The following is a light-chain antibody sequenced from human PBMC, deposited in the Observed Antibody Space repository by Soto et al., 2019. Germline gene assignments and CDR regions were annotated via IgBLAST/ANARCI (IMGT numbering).Light chain of an antibody. CDR3: QQYNNWPGT. V-gene: IGKV3-15*01. CDR1: QSVSSK. Sequence: EIVLTQSPGTLSVSPGERATLSCRASQSVSSKLAWYQQKPRQAPRLLFYGASTGATGIPARFSGSGSETEFTLSISSLQSEDFAVYYCQQYNNWPGTFGQGPKVEIK. CDR2: GAS. J-gene: IGKJ1*01.